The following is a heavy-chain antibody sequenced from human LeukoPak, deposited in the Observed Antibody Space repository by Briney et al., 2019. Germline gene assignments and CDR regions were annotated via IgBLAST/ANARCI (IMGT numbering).Heavy chain of an antibody. D-gene: IGHD6-13*01. V-gene: IGHV1-46*01. Sequence: GASVKVSCKASGYTFTSYYMHWVRQAPGQGLEWMGIINPSGGSTSYAQKFQGRVTMTRDMSTSTVYMELSSLRSEDTAVYYCARDQYEQPRMGRRFDPWGQGTLVTVSS. CDR3: ARDQYEQPRMGRRFDP. CDR2: INPSGGST. J-gene: IGHJ5*02. CDR1: GYTFTSYY.